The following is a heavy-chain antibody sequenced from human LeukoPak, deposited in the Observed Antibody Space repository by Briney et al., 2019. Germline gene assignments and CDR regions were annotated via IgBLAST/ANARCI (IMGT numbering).Heavy chain of an antibody. CDR2: ISGSDGST. CDR1: GFTFSSYA. D-gene: IGHD6-19*01. CDR3: AKCPYSSGIDAFDI. Sequence: GGSLRLSCAASGFTFSSYAMTWVRQAPGKGLEWVSSISGSDGSTYYADSVKGRFTISRDNSKNTLYLQMNSLRAEDTAVYYCAKCPYSSGIDAFDIWGQGTLVTVSS. V-gene: IGHV3-23*01. J-gene: IGHJ3*02.